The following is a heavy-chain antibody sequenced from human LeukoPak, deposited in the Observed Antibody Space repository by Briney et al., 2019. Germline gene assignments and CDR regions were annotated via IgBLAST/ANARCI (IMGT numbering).Heavy chain of an antibody. D-gene: IGHD3-10*01. Sequence: GGSLRLSCGVSGITLRNYGLSGFRKAPGKGLEGFAGISGSGGRTNYAESVQGRFTISRDSPKNTLYLQMNSLRDEDTAVYFCAKRGVVIRVVLVGFHKEAYYFDSWGQGALVTVSS. J-gene: IGHJ4*02. CDR3: AKRGVVIRVVLVGFHKEAYYFDS. V-gene: IGHV3-23*01. CDR1: GITLRNYG. CDR2: ISGSGGRT.